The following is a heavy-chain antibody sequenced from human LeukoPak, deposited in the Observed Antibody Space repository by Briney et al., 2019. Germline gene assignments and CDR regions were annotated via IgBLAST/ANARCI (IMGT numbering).Heavy chain of an antibody. Sequence: PGGSLRLSCAASGFTVSSNYMSWVRQAPGKGLEWVSSISSSSSYIYYADSVKGRFTISRDNAKNSLYLQMHSLRAEDTAVYYCARGRETYFDYWGQGTLVTVSS. CDR1: GFTVSSNY. J-gene: IGHJ4*02. CDR3: ARGRETYFDY. CDR2: ISSSSSYI. V-gene: IGHV3-21*04.